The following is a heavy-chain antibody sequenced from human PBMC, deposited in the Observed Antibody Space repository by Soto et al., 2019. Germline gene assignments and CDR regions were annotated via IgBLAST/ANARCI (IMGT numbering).Heavy chain of an antibody. D-gene: IGHD1-26*01. CDR2: INSDGSDT. J-gene: IGHJ3*02. Sequence: WWSLRLSCSDSVFTCRSYWMHWVRQAPGKGLVWVSRINSDGSDTSYADFVEGRFTTSRDNAKNTLYLQMNSLRAEDTAVYFCIRDFGEVGSTNAFDIWGRGTVVTVSS. V-gene: IGHV3-74*01. CDR3: IRDFGEVGSTNAFDI. CDR1: VFTCRSYW.